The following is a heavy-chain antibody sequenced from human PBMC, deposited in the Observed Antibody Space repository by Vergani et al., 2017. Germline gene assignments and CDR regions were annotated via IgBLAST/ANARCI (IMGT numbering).Heavy chain of an antibody. J-gene: IGHJ3*02. CDR2: IYYSGST. V-gene: IGHV4-39*07. D-gene: IGHD5-12*01. Sequence: QLQLQESGPGLVKPSATLSLTCSVSGAPIRSSNYYWGWIRQPPGKGLEWIASIYYSGSTYYNPSLKSRVTISVDTSKNQFSLKLSSVTAADTAVYYCARDATTGGFDIWGQGTMVTVSS. CDR1: GAPIRSSNYY. CDR3: ARDATTGGFDI.